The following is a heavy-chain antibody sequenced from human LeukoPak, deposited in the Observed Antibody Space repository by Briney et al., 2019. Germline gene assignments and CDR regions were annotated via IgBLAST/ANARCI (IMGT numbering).Heavy chain of an antibody. CDR3: ARGTHSDRNGYIVDY. CDR2: IWYDGSNK. CDR1: GFTFSSYG. V-gene: IGHV3-33*01. D-gene: IGHD1-1*01. Sequence: GGSPRLSCAASGFTFSSYGMHWVRQAPGEGLEWVAVIWYDGSNKYYADSVKGRFTISRDNSKNTLYLQMNSLRAEDTAVYYCARGTHSDRNGYIVDYWGQGTLVTVSS. J-gene: IGHJ4*02.